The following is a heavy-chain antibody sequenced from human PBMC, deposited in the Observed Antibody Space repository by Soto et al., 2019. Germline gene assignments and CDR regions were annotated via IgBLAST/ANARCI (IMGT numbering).Heavy chain of an antibody. D-gene: IGHD3-16*01. CDR2: TSYDGTNK. CDR1: GFRFKSYV. J-gene: IGHJ4*02. Sequence: QVQLVESGGGVVQPGTSLRLSCLASGFRFKSYVMSWVRQPPGKGLEWVALTSYDGTNKYYGDSVTGRFTVSRDHSKNTLHLQMDSLRPEDTALYYCARWGTTGGFDLWGQGTLVSVSS. V-gene: IGHV3-30*19. CDR3: ARWGTTGGFDL.